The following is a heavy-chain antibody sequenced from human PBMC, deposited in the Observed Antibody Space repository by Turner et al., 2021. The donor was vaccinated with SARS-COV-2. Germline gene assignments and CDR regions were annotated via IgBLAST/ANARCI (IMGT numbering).Heavy chain of an antibody. CDR2: MNSDGSST. Sequence: EVQLVESGGGLVQTGGSLRLSCAASGFTFSSSWMHWVRQAPGKGLVWISSMNSDGSSTSYADSVKGRFTISRDNAKNTLYLQMNSLRAEDTAVYYCARDHIGVYYAMDVWGQGTTVTVSS. CDR3: ARDHIGVYYAMDV. V-gene: IGHV3-74*01. J-gene: IGHJ6*02. CDR1: GFTFSSSW. D-gene: IGHD3-10*01.